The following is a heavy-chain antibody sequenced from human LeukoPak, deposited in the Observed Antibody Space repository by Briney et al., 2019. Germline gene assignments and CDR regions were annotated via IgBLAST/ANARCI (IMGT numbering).Heavy chain of an antibody. CDR2: IRYDGSNK. Sequence: GGSLRLSCAASGFTFSSYGMHWVRQAPGKGLEWVAFIRYDGSNKYYADSVKGRFTISRDNSKNTLYLQMNSLRAEDTAVYYCAKDPYSSSSSSFGYFQHWGQGTLVTVSS. CDR3: AKDPYSSSSSSFGYFQH. J-gene: IGHJ1*01. D-gene: IGHD6-6*01. V-gene: IGHV3-30*02. CDR1: GFTFSSYG.